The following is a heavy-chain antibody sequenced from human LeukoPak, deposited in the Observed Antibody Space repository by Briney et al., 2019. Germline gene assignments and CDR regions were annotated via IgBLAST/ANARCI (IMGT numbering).Heavy chain of an antibody. V-gene: IGHV3-7*03. D-gene: IGHD3-16*01. CDR1: GFTFSSYW. J-gene: IGHJ6*02. CDR2: INHNGNVN. Sequence: GGSLRLSCTASGFTFSSYWMNWARQAPGKGLEWVASINHNGNVNYYVDSVKGRFTISRENAKNSLFLEMSNLRSEDTAVYFCARGGGLDVWGQGATVTVSS. CDR3: ARGGGLDV.